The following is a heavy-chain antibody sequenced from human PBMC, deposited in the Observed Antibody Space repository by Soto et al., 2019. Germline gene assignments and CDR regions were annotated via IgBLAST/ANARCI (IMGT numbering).Heavy chain of an antibody. CDR3: AAEGIAARRRYYCGMDV. Sequence: PGGSLRLSCAASGFTFSSYAMSWVRQAPGKGLEWVSAISGSGGSTYYADSVKGRFTISRDNSKNTLYLQMNSLRAEDTAVYYCAAEGIAARRRYYCGMDVWGQGTTVTVSS. D-gene: IGHD6-6*01. CDR1: GFTFSSYA. V-gene: IGHV3-23*01. CDR2: ISGSGGST. J-gene: IGHJ6*02.